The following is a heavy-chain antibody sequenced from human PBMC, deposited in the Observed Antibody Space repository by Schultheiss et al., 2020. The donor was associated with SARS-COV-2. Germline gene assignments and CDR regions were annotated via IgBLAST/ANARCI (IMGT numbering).Heavy chain of an antibody. Sequence: SETLSLTCIVSGGSISSSSYYWSWIRQPAGKGLEWIGRIYTSGSTNYNPSLKSRVTISVDTSKNQFSLKLSSVTAADTAVYYCARVIAARPGYYYGMDVWGQGTTVTVSS. CDR2: IYTSGST. CDR1: GGSISSSSYY. D-gene: IGHD6-6*01. J-gene: IGHJ6*02. V-gene: IGHV4-61*02. CDR3: ARVIAARPGYYYGMDV.